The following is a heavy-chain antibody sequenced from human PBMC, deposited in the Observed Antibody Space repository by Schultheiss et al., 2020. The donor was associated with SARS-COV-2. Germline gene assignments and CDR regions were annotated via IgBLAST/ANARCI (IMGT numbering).Heavy chain of an antibody. D-gene: IGHD3-3*01. Sequence: GESLKISCAASGFTFSGSAMHWVRQASGKGLEWVGRIRSKANSYATAYAASVKGRFTISRDDSKNTAYLQMNSLKTEDTAVYYCARGADDYDFWSGYYPGSHFDYWGQGTLVTVSS. J-gene: IGHJ4*02. V-gene: IGHV3-73*01. CDR2: IRSKANSYAT. CDR3: ARGADDYDFWSGYYPGSHFDY. CDR1: GFTFSGSA.